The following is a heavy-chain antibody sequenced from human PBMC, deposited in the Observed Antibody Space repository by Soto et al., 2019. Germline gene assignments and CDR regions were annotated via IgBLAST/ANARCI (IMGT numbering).Heavy chain of an antibody. CDR3: ARKYSYDQKQRISEWGVYYYYGMDV. J-gene: IGHJ6*02. Sequence: SVKVSCKASGGTFSSYAISWVRQAPGQGLEWMGGIIPIFGTANYAQKFQGRVTITADESTSTAYMELSSLRSEDAAVYYCARKYSYDQKQRISEWGVYYYYGMDVWGQGTTVTVSS. CDR1: GGTFSSYA. CDR2: IIPIFGTA. D-gene: IGHD5-18*01. V-gene: IGHV1-69*13.